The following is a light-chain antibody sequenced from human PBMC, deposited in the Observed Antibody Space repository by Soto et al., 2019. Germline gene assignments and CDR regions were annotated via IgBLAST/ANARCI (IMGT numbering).Light chain of an antibody. V-gene: IGKV3-15*01. J-gene: IGKJ2*01. Sequence: EIVMTQSPATLSVSPGVRATLSCRASQSVSSNLAWYQQKPGQAPRLLIYGASTRATGVPARFSGSGSGTEFTLTISSLQSEDFAAYYCQQYNKWPYTFGQGTKLEI. CDR3: QQYNKWPYT. CDR2: GAS. CDR1: QSVSSN.